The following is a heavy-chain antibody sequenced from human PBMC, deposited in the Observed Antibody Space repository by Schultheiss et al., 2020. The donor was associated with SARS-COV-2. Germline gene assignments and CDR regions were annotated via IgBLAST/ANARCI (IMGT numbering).Heavy chain of an antibody. J-gene: IGHJ4*02. CDR2: IRSKANSYAT. CDR1: GFTFSNAW. D-gene: IGHD2-2*01. V-gene: IGHV3-73*01. Sequence: GGSLRLSCAASGFTFSNAWMSWVRQAPGKGLEWVGRIRSKANSYATAYAASVKGRFTISRDDSKNTAYLQMNSLKTEDTAVYYCTRPSVVPAAMGYWGQGTLVTVSS. CDR3: TRPSVVPAAMGY.